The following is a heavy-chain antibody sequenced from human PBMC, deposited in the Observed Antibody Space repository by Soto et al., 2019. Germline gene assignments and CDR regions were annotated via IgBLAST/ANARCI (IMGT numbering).Heavy chain of an antibody. CDR2: IYYSGST. Sequence: SETLSLTCTFSGCSISSSSYYWGWIRQPPGKGLEWIGSIYYSGSTYYNPSLKSRVTISVDTSKNQFSLKLSSVTAADTAVYYCARHHPNRPYYDILTGYPGFDPWGQGTLVTVSS. CDR3: ARHHPNRPYYDILTGYPGFDP. D-gene: IGHD3-9*01. V-gene: IGHV4-39*01. J-gene: IGHJ5*02. CDR1: GCSISSSSYY.